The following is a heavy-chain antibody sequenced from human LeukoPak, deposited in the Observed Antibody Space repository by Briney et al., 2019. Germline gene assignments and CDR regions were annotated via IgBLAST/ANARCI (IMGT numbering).Heavy chain of an antibody. CDR2: IYRDGST. Sequence: GGSLRLSCAASGIIISDNSMTWVRQAPGEGLEWVSAIYRDGSTYYGDSVRGRFTISRDNSKNTLYLQMNSLRAEDTALYYCARVRVIEAGRYHFDYWGQGTLVTVSS. V-gene: IGHV3-66*01. J-gene: IGHJ4*02. CDR3: ARVRVIEAGRYHFDY. CDR1: GIIISDNS. D-gene: IGHD2/OR15-2a*01.